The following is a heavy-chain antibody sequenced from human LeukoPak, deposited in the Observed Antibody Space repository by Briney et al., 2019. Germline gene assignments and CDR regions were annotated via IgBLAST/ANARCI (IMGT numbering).Heavy chain of an antibody. Sequence: SETLSLTCTVSGGSISSSSYYWGWIRQPPGKGLEWIGSIYYSGSTYYNPSLKRRVTISVDTSKNQFSLKLSSVTAADPAVYYCARVDTMVRGVMSLGFDYWGQGTLVTVSS. D-gene: IGHD3-10*01. CDR2: IYYSGST. J-gene: IGHJ4*02. CDR3: ARVDTMVRGVMSLGFDY. CDR1: GGSISSSSYY. V-gene: IGHV4-39*07.